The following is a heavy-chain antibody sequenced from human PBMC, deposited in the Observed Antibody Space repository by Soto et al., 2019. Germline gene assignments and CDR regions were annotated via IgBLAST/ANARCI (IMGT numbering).Heavy chain of an antibody. CDR3: ARGYDYVWGSYRYTGGPPDDAFDI. V-gene: IGHV3-48*02. CDR2: ISSSSSTI. CDR1: GFTFSSYS. J-gene: IGHJ3*02. D-gene: IGHD3-16*02. Sequence: EVQLVESGGGLVQPGGSLRLSCAASGFTFSSYSMNWVRQAPGKGLEWVSYISSSSSTIYYADSVKGRFTISRDNAKNSLYLQMNSLRDEDTAVYYCARGYDYVWGSYRYTGGPPDDAFDIWGQGTMVTVSS.